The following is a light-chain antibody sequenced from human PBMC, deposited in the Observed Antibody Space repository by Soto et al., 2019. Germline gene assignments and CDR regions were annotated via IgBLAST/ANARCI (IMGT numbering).Light chain of an antibody. J-gene: IGKJ5*01. CDR3: QQHGQWPIT. V-gene: IGKV3D-15*01. CDR2: GIS. Sequence: IVMTHSPATLSVSPGERATLSFRSSQSVNSNYLAWYQQKPGQAPRLLIYGISKRATDIPDRFSGSGSGTEFTLTISSLQPEDFATYYCQQHGQWPITFGQGTRLEIK. CDR1: QSVNSN.